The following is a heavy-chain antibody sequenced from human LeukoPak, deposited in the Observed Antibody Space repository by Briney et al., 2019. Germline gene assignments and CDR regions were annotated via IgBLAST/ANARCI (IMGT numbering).Heavy chain of an antibody. J-gene: IGHJ4*02. D-gene: IGHD3-3*01. CDR1: GFIFSDYG. V-gene: IGHV3-33*06. Sequence: PGGSLRLSCAASGFIFSDYGMHWVRQAPGKGLEWVAVIWNNGNNKYADSVRGRFTISRDNSKNTLYLQMNSLRAEDTAVYYCAKDALRITIFGAVSIWGQGTLVTVSS. CDR3: AKDALRITIFGAVSI. CDR2: IWNNGNNK.